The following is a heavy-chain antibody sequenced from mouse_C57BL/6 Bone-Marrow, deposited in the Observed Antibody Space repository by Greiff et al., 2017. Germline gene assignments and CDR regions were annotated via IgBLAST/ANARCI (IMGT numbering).Heavy chain of an antibody. CDR1: GYTFTSYW. CDR2: IDPSDSYT. J-gene: IGHJ3*01. V-gene: IGHV1-69*01. D-gene: IGHD3-2*02. Sequence: VQLQQPGAELVMPGASVKLSCKASGYTFTSYWMHWVKQRPGQGLEWIGEIDPSDSYTNYNQKFKGKSTLTVDKSSSTAYMQLSSLTSEDSAVYYCAREETAQALFAYWGQGTLVTVSA. CDR3: AREETAQALFAY.